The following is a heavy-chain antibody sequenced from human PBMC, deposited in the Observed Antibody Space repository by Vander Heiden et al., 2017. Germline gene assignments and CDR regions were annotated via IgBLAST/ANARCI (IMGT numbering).Heavy chain of an antibody. V-gene: IGHV3-23*01. CDR1: GFTFSSYA. J-gene: IGHJ4*02. D-gene: IGHD5-12*01. CDR2: ISGSGGST. Sequence: EVQLLESGGGLVQPEGSLRLSCAASGFTFSSYAMSWVRQAPGKGLEWVSAISGSGGSTYYADSVKGRFTISRDNSKNTLYLQMNSLRAEDTAVYYCAKDGLLYSGYDPGYWGQGTLVTVSS. CDR3: AKDGLLYSGYDPGY.